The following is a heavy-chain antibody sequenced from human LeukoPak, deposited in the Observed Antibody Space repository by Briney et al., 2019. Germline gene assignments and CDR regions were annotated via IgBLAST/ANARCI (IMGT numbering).Heavy chain of an antibody. J-gene: IGHJ3*02. V-gene: IGHV3-48*01. CDR2: ISSSSSII. Sequence: PGGSLRLSCAASGFTFSTYTMNWVRQAPGKGLEWVSYISSSSSIIYYADSVKGRFIISRDNAKNSLYLQMNSLRAEDTAMYYCARGPYGDYVDAFDIWGQGTMVTVSS. CDR1: GFTFSTYT. D-gene: IGHD4-17*01. CDR3: ARGPYGDYVDAFDI.